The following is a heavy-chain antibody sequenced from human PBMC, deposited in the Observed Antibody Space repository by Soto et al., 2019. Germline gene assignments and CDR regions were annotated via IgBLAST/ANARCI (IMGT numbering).Heavy chain of an antibody. CDR2: ISAYNGNT. CDR3: ARDVYRIVSRPLNWFDP. Sequence: ASVKVSCKASGYTFTSYGISWVRQAPGQGLEWMGWISAYNGNTNYAQKLQGRVTMTTDTSTSTVYMELRSLRSDDTAVYYCARDVYRIVSRPLNWFDPWGQGTLVTVSS. V-gene: IGHV1-18*01. CDR1: GYTFTSYG. J-gene: IGHJ5*02. D-gene: IGHD3-22*01.